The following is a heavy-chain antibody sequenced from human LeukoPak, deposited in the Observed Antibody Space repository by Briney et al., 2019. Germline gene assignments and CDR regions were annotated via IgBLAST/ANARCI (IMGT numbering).Heavy chain of an antibody. CDR3: ARVLYYLDY. V-gene: IGHV3-72*01. Sequence: PGGSLRLSCAASGFTFGDHYMDWVRQAPGKGLEWVGRIRNKANSYTTEYAASVKGRFTISRDDSKNSLYLQMNSLKTEDTAVYYCARVLYYLDYWGQGTLVTVSS. CDR2: IRNKANSYTT. J-gene: IGHJ4*02. D-gene: IGHD2/OR15-2a*01. CDR1: GFTFGDHY.